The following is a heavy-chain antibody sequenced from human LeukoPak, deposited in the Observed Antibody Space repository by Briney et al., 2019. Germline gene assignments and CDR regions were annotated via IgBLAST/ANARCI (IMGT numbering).Heavy chain of an antibody. CDR1: GFTFSSYA. CDR2: ISGSGGST. V-gene: IGHV3-23*01. D-gene: IGHD2-2*01. Sequence: GGSLRLSCAASGFTFSSYAMSWVRQAPGKGLEWVSAISGSGGSTYYADSVKGRFTISRDNSKNTLYLQMNRLRAEDTAVYYCAKIVVPAARFGWFDPWGQGTLVTVSS. CDR3: AKIVVPAARFGWFDP. J-gene: IGHJ5*02.